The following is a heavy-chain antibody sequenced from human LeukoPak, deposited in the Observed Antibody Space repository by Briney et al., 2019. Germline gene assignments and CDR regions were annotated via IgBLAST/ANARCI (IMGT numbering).Heavy chain of an antibody. J-gene: IGHJ4*02. CDR1: GYTFTSYD. V-gene: IGHV1-8*01. D-gene: IGHD3-22*01. Sequence: ASVKVSCKASGYTFTSYDINWVRQATGQGLGWMGWMNPNSGNTGYAQEFQGRVTITRDTSASTAYMELSSLRSEDMAVYYCARATYYSDSSGYHSLSYFDYWGQGTLVTVSS. CDR3: ARATYYSDSSGYHSLSYFDY. CDR2: MNPNSGNT.